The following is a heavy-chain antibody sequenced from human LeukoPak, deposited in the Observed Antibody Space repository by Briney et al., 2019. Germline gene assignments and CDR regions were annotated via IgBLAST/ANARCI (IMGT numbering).Heavy chain of an antibody. D-gene: IGHD3-22*01. V-gene: IGHV3-11*01. CDR1: GFTFSDYY. CDR3: AREHHRDYYDTSGYFDY. CDR2: ISSSGSTI. J-gene: IGHJ4*02. Sequence: GGSLRLSCAASGFTFSDYYMSWIRQAPGKGLEWVSYISSSGSTIYYADSVKGRFTISRDNAKNSLYLQMNSLRAEDTAVYYCAREHHRDYYDTSGYFDYWGQGTLVTVSS.